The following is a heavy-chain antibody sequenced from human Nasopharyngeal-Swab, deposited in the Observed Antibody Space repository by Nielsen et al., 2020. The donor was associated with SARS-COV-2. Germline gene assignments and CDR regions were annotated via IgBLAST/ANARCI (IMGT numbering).Heavy chain of an antibody. CDR2: FDPEDGET. CDR1: GYTLTELS. J-gene: IGHJ5*02. CDR3: ATSSPVVSSGNWFDP. D-gene: IGHD2-8*02. V-gene: IGHV1-24*01. Sequence: ASVKVSCKVSGYTLTELSMHWVRQAPGKGLEWMGGFDPEDGETIYAQKFQGRVTMTEDTPTDTAYMDLSSLRSEDTAVYYCATSSPVVSSGNWFDPWGQGTLVTVSS.